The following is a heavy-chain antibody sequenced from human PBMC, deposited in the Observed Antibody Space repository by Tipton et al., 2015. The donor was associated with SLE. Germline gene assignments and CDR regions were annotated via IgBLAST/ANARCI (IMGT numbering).Heavy chain of an antibody. CDR2: ISDNADGT. CDR1: GFTFRTYA. J-gene: IGHJ2*01. CDR3: AKDLRGSGWYFDL. Sequence: SLRLSCAASGFTFRTYAMAWVRQAPGKGLDWVSSISDNADGTYYADSVKGRFTISRGNSENTLYLQMNSLRAEDTAVYFCAKDLRGSGWYFDLWGRGTLVTVSS. D-gene: IGHD3-10*01. V-gene: IGHV3-23*01.